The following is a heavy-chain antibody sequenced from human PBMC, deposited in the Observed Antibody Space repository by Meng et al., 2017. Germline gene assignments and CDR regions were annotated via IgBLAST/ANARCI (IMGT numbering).Heavy chain of an antibody. Sequence: AQPQGLGRVQWTPSWSLSPAFAGSGGAISSINWCSWVRQPPGKGLEWIGEIYHSGSTNYNTSLKSRVTISVDNSKNQFSLKLSSVTAADTAVYYCARMSVLLWFGELFLNWGQGTLVTVSS. CDR3: ARMSVLLWFGELFLN. CDR2: IYHSGST. D-gene: IGHD3-10*01. J-gene: IGHJ4*02. CDR1: GGAISSINW. V-gene: IGHV4-4*02.